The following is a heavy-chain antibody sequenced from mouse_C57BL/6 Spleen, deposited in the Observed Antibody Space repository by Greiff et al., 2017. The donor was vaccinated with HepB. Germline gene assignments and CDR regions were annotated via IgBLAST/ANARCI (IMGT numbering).Heavy chain of an antibody. D-gene: IGHD4-1*02. Sequence: EVKVEESGGGLVKPGGSLKLSCAASGFTFSDYGMHWVRQAPEKGLEWVAYISSGSSTIYYADTVKGRFTISRDNAKNTLFLQMTSLRSEDTAMYYCASSQLGTWFASWGQGTLVTVSA. CDR3: ASSQLGTWFAS. V-gene: IGHV5-17*01. J-gene: IGHJ3*01. CDR2: ISSGSSTI. CDR1: GFTFSDYG.